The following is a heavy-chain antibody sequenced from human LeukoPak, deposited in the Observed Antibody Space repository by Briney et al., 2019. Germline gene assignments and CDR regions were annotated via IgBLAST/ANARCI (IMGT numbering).Heavy chain of an antibody. CDR3: ASANWGEFSYDAFDI. CDR1: GFTVSSKY. CDR2: IYSGGST. Sequence: PGGSLRLSCAASGFTVSSKYMSWVRQAPGKGLEWVSVIYSGGSTYYADSVKGRFTISRDNSKNTLYLQMNSLRAEDTAVYYCASANWGEFSYDAFDIWGQGTMVTVSS. V-gene: IGHV3-66*01. J-gene: IGHJ3*02. D-gene: IGHD7-27*01.